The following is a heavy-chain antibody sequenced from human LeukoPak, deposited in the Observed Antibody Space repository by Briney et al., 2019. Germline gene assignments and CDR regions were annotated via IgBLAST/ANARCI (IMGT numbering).Heavy chain of an antibody. J-gene: IGHJ5*02. Sequence: SETLSLTCTVSGGSIGSGGYYWSWLRQHPGKGLEWIGYIYYSGSTYYNPSLKSRVTTSVDTSKNQFSLKLSSVTAADTAVYYCASRSSHSGSYYDPWGHRTLVTVSS. V-gene: IGHV4-31*03. CDR2: IYYSGST. D-gene: IGHD1-26*01. CDR1: GGSIGSGGYY. CDR3: ASRSSHSGSYYDP.